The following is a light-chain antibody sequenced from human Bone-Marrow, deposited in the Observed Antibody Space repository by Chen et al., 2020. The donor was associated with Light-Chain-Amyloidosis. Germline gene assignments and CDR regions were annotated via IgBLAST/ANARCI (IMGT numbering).Light chain of an antibody. Sequence: QSALTQPASVSGSPGQSITISCTGTSSDVGGDNPVSWYQQHPDKAPNLMIYEVTNRPSWVPDRFSGYKSDNTASLTISGLQTEDEADYFCSSYTITNTLVFGSGTRVTVL. CDR2: EVT. CDR3: SSYTITNTLV. V-gene: IGLV2-14*01. CDR1: SSDVGGDNP. J-gene: IGLJ1*01.